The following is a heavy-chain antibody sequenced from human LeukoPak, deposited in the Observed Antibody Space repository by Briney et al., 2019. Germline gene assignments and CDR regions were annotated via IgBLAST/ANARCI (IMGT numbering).Heavy chain of an antibody. CDR3: ARSPGIAVAGQPDY. J-gene: IGHJ4*02. CDR2: IFPGDSDT. Sequence: GESLKISCKGSGYSFPNYWIAWVRQMPGKGLEWMGIIFPGDSDTRYSPSFQGQVTISADKSISTAYLQWSSLKASDTAMYYCARSPGIAVAGQPDYWGQGTLVTVSS. D-gene: IGHD6-19*01. V-gene: IGHV5-51*01. CDR1: GYSFPNYW.